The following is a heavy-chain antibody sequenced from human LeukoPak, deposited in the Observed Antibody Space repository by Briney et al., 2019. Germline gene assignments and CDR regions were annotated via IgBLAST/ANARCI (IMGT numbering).Heavy chain of an antibody. CDR2: IDNDGSDT. CDR1: GFTLRNYW. V-gene: IGHV3-74*01. Sequence: PGGSLRLSCAASGFTLRNYWIHWVRQAPGKGLVWISRIDNDGSDTIYADSVKGRFTISRDNAKNTLYLQMNSLRAEDTAVYYCARGGYHHGFDIWGQGTMVTVSS. D-gene: IGHD5-18*01. J-gene: IGHJ3*02. CDR3: ARGGYHHGFDI.